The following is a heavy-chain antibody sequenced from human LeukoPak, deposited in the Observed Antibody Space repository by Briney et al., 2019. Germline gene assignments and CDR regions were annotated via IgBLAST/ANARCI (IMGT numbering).Heavy chain of an antibody. Sequence: GGSLRLSCAASGFTFDDYAMHWVRQAPGKGLEWVSGISWNSGSIGYADSVKGRVTISRDNAKNSLYLQMNSLRAEDTALYYCAKDIKPSYYDFWSGSPLAFDPWGQGTLVTVSS. D-gene: IGHD3-3*01. V-gene: IGHV3-9*01. CDR1: GFTFDDYA. CDR2: ISWNSGSI. CDR3: AKDIKPSYYDFWSGSPLAFDP. J-gene: IGHJ5*02.